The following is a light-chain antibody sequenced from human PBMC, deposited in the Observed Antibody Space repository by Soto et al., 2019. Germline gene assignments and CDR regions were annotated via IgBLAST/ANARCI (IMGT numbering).Light chain of an antibody. CDR3: QQYNSYSKWT. Sequence: DIQMTQSPSTLSASVGDRVTITCRASQSISSWLAWYQQKPGKAPKLLIYKASSLESGVPSRFSGSGSGTEFPLTISSLQPDDFATYYRQQYNSYSKWTFGQGTKVEIK. CDR2: KAS. CDR1: QSISSW. V-gene: IGKV1-5*03. J-gene: IGKJ1*01.